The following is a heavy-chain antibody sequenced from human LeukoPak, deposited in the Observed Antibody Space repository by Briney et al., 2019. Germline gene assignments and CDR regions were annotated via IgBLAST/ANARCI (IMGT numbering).Heavy chain of an antibody. D-gene: IGHD3-22*01. Sequence: SETLSLTCTVSGGSISSYYWSWIRQPAGKGLEWIGRIYTSGSTNYNPSLKSRVTMSVDTSKNQFSLKLSSVTAADTAVYYCARDRVDRYAPYMDVWGKGTTVTVSS. CDR2: IYTSGST. J-gene: IGHJ6*03. CDR3: ARDRVDRYAPYMDV. V-gene: IGHV4-4*07. CDR1: GGSISSYY.